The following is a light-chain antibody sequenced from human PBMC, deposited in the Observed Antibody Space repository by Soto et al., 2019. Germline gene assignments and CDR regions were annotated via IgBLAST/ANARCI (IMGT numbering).Light chain of an antibody. V-gene: IGLV2-23*02. CDR2: EVS. CDR3: CSYAGSSTSLYV. Sequence: QSVLTQPASVSGSPGQSITISCTGTSSDVGSYNLVSWYQQHPGKAPKLMIYEVSKRPSGVSNRFSGSNSGNTASLTISGLQAEDEADYYCCSYAGSSTSLYVFGTGTQLTVL. J-gene: IGLJ1*01. CDR1: SSDVGSYNL.